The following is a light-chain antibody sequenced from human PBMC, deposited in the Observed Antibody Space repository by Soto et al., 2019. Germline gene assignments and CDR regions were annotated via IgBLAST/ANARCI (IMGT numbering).Light chain of an antibody. CDR1: SSDVGEENY. V-gene: IGLV2-14*01. CDR2: EVT. CDR3: GSYTSSAYV. J-gene: IGLJ1*01. Sequence: QSALTQPPSASGSPGQSVTITCSGTSSDVGEENYVSWYQQHPGKVPKLLIYEVTNRPSGISDRFSASKSGNTASLTISGLRYVDEADYFCGSYTSSAYVFGTGTKVTVL.